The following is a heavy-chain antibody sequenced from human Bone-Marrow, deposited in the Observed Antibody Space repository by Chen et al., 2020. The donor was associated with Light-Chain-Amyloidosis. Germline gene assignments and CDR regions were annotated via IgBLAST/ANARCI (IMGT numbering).Heavy chain of an antibody. Sequence: EVQLEQSGPEVKKPGESLKISCKGSGYTFPNYWIGWVRQMPGKGLEWMGVIYPDYSDDRYSPSFDGQVTISADKSITTAYLQWRSLKASDTAMYYCARRRDGYNFDYWGQGTLVTVSS. CDR3: ARRRDGYNFDY. V-gene: IGHV5-51*01. J-gene: IGHJ4*02. CDR2: IYPDYSDD. CDR1: GYTFPNYW. D-gene: IGHD5-12*01.